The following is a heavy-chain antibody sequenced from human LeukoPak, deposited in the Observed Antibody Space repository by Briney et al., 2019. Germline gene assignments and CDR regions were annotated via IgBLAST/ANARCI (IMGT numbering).Heavy chain of an antibody. Sequence: GGSLRLSCAASGFTFSSYGMHWVRQAPGKGLEWVAVISYDGSNKYYADSVKGRFTISRDNSKNTLYLQMNSLRAEDTAVYYCARGRNPHYSSSWYYWGQGTLVTVSS. J-gene: IGHJ4*02. D-gene: IGHD6-13*01. CDR2: ISYDGSNK. CDR3: ARGRNPHYSSSWYY. V-gene: IGHV3-30*03. CDR1: GFTFSSYG.